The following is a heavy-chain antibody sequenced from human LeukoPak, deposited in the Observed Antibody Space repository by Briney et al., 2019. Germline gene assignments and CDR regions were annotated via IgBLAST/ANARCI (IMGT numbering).Heavy chain of an antibody. J-gene: IGHJ6*03. D-gene: IGHD1-1*01. CDR1: GFTFSNYW. CDR2: INQDGSTK. Sequence: GGSLRLSCAASGFTFSNYWMSWVRQAPGKGLEWVANINQDGSTKYYVDSVKGRFTISRDNAKNSLYLQMNSLRAEDTAVYYCAQLFYYYYYMDVCGSGTTVTVSS. V-gene: IGHV3-7*01. CDR3: AQLFYYYYYMDV.